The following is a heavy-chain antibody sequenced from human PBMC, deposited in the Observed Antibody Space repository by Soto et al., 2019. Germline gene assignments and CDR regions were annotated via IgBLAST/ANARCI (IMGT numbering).Heavy chain of an antibody. CDR2: IKTDGSKI. J-gene: IGHJ3*02. V-gene: IGHV3-7*05. D-gene: IGHD6-13*01. CDR3: ARDVSPGSSSLYLDAFDI. Sequence: EVQLVESGGDLVQPGGSLRLSCAASGFSFASSWMTWVRQAPGKGLEWVANIKTDGSKINYLDSVRGRFTVSRDNAKNSLYLEMNSLRAEDTALYYCARDVSPGSSSLYLDAFDIRGQGTMVTVSS. CDR1: GFSFASSW.